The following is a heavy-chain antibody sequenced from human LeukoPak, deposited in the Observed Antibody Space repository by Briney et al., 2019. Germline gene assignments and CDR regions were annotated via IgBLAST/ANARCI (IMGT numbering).Heavy chain of an antibody. D-gene: IGHD1-7*01. CDR2: ISSASHT. CDR3: ARGGLDLRPRQFDY. J-gene: IGHJ4*02. CDR1: GVTISTNY. Sequence: GGSLRLSWAASGVTISTNYMSWGRHSQGQGLQWVSIISSASHTSYADSLNVRFTISRYNSKNTLDLQMNRLRDEDTAVYYCARGGLDLRPRQFDYWGQGTLVTVSS. V-gene: IGHV3-53*01.